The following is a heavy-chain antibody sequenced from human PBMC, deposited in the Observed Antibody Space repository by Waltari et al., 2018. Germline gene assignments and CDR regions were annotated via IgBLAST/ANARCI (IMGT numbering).Heavy chain of an antibody. CDR2: IKHDGSQT. Sequence: DPGKGLEWVAYIKHDGSQTSYCDSVKGRFTLSRDNARDSLSLQMNSLRAENPAVYYCAGDQFIEVAGHFDYWDRGALVTASS. J-gene: IGHJ4*02. CDR3: AGDQFIEVAGHFDY. D-gene: IGHD6-19*01. V-gene: IGHV3-7*01.